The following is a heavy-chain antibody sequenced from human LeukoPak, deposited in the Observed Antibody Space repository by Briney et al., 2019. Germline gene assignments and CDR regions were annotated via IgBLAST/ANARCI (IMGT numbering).Heavy chain of an antibody. Sequence: PGGSLKLSCTASGFTFSLHEMTWVRQAPGKGLEWISHIGTDTSITYYGASVKGRFTISRDNAKNSLYLQMNSLRVEDTAVYYCARMGHDSVWGSPETPLDYWGQGTLVTVSS. CDR2: IGTDTSIT. J-gene: IGHJ4*02. CDR1: GFTFSLHE. V-gene: IGHV3-48*03. CDR3: ARMGHDSVWGSPETPLDY. D-gene: IGHD3-16*01.